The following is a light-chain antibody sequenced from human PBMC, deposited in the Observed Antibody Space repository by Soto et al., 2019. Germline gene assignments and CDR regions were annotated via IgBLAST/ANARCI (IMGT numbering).Light chain of an antibody. Sequence: QSVLTQPPSASGTPGQRVTISCSGSSSSIGSNTVNWYLQLPGTAPKLLIYNDNQRPSGVPDRFSGSKSGTSASLAISGLQADDEADYYWAGWDNSPNGLYVFGTGTKVPVL. CDR1: SSSIGSNT. J-gene: IGLJ1*01. CDR3: AGWDNSPNGLYV. CDR2: NDN. V-gene: IGLV1-44*01.